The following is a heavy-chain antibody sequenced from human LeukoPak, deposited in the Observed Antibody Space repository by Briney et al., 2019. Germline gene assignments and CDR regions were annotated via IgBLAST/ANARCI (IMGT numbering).Heavy chain of an antibody. Sequence: SETLSLICAVYGGSFSGYCWSWIRQPPGKGLECIGEINHSGSTNYNPSLKSRVIISVGTSKNQFSLKLSSVTAADTAVYYCARRFSVDYGDYALESWGQGTLVTVSS. CDR2: INHSGST. J-gene: IGHJ5*02. CDR3: ARRFSVDYGDYALES. V-gene: IGHV4-34*01. CDR1: GGSFSGYC. D-gene: IGHD4-17*01.